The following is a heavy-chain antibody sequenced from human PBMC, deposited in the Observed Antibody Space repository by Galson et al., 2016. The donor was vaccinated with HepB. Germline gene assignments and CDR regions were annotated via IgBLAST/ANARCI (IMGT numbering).Heavy chain of an antibody. D-gene: IGHD3-22*01. Sequence: SLRLSCAPSGFSVSNNYMNWVRQAPGKGLEWVSVIYSGDYTYYADSVKGRFTISRDISKNTLYPQMNRLRAEDTAVYYCARDLVVTRNYYYYHYMDVWGKGTTVTVS. CDR1: GFSVSNNY. CDR3: ARDLVVTRNYYYYHYMDV. J-gene: IGHJ6*03. V-gene: IGHV3-53*01. CDR2: IYSGDYT.